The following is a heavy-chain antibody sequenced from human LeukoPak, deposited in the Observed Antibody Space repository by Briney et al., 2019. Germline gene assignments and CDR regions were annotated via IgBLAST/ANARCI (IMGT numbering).Heavy chain of an antibody. CDR1: GFTFSSYS. D-gene: IGHD3-3*01. Sequence: LGGSLRLSCAASGFTFSSYSMNWVRQAPGKGLEWVSYISSSSSTIYYADSVKGRFTISRDNAKNSLYLQMNSLRAEDTAVYYCARVSRYDFWSGYYSYYYYYMDVWGKGTTVTVSS. CDR2: ISSSSSTI. CDR3: ARVSRYDFWSGYYSYYYYYMDV. V-gene: IGHV3-48*01. J-gene: IGHJ6*03.